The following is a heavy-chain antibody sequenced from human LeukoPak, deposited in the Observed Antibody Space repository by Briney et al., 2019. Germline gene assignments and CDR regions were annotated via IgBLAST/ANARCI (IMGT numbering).Heavy chain of an antibody. CDR1: GFPFSDYY. D-gene: IGHD3-22*01. J-gene: IGHJ4*02. CDR3: ARDSYYDSSGYRFDY. V-gene: IGHV4-34*01. CDR2: INHSGST. Sequence: PGGSLRLSCAASGFPFSDYYMSWIRQAPGKGLEWIGEINHSGSTNYNPSLKSRVTISVDTSKNQFSLKLSSVTAADTAVYYRARDSYYDSSGYRFDYWGQGTLVTVSS.